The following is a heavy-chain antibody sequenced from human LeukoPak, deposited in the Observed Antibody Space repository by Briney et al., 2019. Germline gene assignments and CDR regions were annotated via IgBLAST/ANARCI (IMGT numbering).Heavy chain of an antibody. CDR3: ARGASITMVRAPGNY. J-gene: IGHJ4*02. D-gene: IGHD3-10*01. CDR2: IWYDGSNK. V-gene: IGHV3-33*01. CDR1: GFTFSSYG. Sequence: PGGSLRLSCAASGFTFSSYGMHWVRQAPGKGLEWVAVIWYDGSNKYYADSVKGQFTISRDNSKNTLYLQMNSLRAEDTAVYYCARGASITMVRAPGNYWGQGTLVTVSS.